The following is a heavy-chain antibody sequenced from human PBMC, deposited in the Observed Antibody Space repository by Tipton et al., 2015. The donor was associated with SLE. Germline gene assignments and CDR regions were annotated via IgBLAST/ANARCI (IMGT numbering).Heavy chain of an antibody. V-gene: IGHV3-23*01. Sequence: SLRLSCAASGFTFSSYSMNWVRQAPGKGLEWVSGISGSGGSTYYADSVKGRFTISRDNSNNTLHLEVSSLRAEDTAVYYCAKGGYCTGGVCYVGLCSYWGQGTPVTVSS. D-gene: IGHD2-8*02. J-gene: IGHJ4*02. CDR3: AKGGYCTGGVCYVGLCSY. CDR1: GFTFSSYS. CDR2: ISGSGGST.